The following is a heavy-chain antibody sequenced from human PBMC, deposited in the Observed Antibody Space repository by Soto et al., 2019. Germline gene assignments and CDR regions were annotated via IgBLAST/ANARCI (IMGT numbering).Heavy chain of an antibody. D-gene: IGHD1-26*01. CDR2: IIPIFGTT. Sequence: GASVKVSCKASGGTFNSYAIDWVRQAPGQGLEWMGGIIPIFGTTNYPQKLQGRVKLTADESTRTAYMELSTLRSEDTAVYYCARGIVMGSEYHYYYYGMDVWGQGTTVTVSS. CDR3: ARGIVMGSEYHYYYYGMDV. J-gene: IGHJ6*01. V-gene: IGHV1-69*13. CDR1: GGTFNSYA.